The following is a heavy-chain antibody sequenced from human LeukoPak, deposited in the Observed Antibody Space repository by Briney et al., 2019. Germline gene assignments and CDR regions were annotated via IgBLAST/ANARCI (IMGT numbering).Heavy chain of an antibody. Sequence: GGSLRLSCATSGFPFSTYDMNWTRQAPGKGLEWVSAISGSGGSTYYADSVKGRFTISRDNSKNTLYLQMNSLRAEDTAVYYCAKAPGSYATPFDYWGQGTLVTVSS. J-gene: IGHJ4*02. CDR1: GFPFSTYD. D-gene: IGHD3-16*01. V-gene: IGHV3-23*01. CDR3: AKAPGSYATPFDY. CDR2: ISGSGGST.